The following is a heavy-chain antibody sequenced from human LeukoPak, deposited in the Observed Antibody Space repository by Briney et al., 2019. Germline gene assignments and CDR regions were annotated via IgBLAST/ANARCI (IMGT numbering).Heavy chain of an antibody. CDR3: ARDLEMTTDP. J-gene: IGHJ5*02. CDR2: IIPVLNMT. CDR1: GVTFTNYA. Sequence: GASVKVSCKASGVTFTNYAISWVRQAPGQGLEWMGRIIPVLNMTQDAQKFQGRVTLTADTSTSTVFMELSRLTSEDTAMYYCARDLEMTTDPWGQGTLVTVSS. V-gene: IGHV1-69*04. D-gene: IGHD5-24*01.